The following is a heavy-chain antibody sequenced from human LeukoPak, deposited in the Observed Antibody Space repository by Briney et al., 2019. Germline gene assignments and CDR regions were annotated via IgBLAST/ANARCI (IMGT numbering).Heavy chain of an antibody. CDR2: IYYSGST. V-gene: IGHV4-31*03. CDR3: GGHYCSGGSCYSRGFDY. D-gene: IGHD2-15*01. J-gene: IGHJ4*02. Sequence: SQTLSLTCTVSGGSISSGGYYWSWIRQHPGKGLEWIGYIYYSGSTNYNPSLKSRVTISVDTSKNQFSLKLSSVTAADTAVYYCGGHYCSGGSCYSRGFDYWGQGTLVTVSS. CDR1: GGSISSGGYY.